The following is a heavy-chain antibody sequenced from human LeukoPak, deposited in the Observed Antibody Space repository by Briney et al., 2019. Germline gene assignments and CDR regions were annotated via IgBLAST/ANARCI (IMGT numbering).Heavy chain of an antibody. CDR1: GYTFSGYY. Sequence: ASVKVSCKASGYTFSGYYLHWVRQAPGQGLEWVGWINPNSGGTNFAQKFQGRVTMTRDTSITTAYMELSRLRSDDTAVYYCARGSPSAWDYTDLAFDYWGQGTLVTVSS. CDR2: INPNSGGT. D-gene: IGHD4-17*01. J-gene: IGHJ4*02. V-gene: IGHV1-2*02. CDR3: ARGSPSAWDYTDLAFDY.